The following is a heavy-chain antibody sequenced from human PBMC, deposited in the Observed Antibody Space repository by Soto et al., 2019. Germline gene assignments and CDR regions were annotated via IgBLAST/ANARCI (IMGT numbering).Heavy chain of an antibody. D-gene: IGHD2-15*01. CDR2: ISPGSRYP. Sequence: GGSLRLSCAGTGLTFGDSYMSWIRQAPGKGLEWLSYISPGSRYPAYADSVKGRFTISRDNAKRSLYLQMMSLTAEDTAIYYCVRGGGGGLFDPWGQGTMVTVSS. V-gene: IGHV3-11*06. J-gene: IGHJ5*02. CDR3: VRGGGGGLFDP. CDR1: GLTFGDSY.